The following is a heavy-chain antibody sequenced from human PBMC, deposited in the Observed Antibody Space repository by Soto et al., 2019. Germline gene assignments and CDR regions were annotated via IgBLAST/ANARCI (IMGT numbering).Heavy chain of an antibody. CDR1: GFTFSSYG. D-gene: IGHD6-19*01. CDR2: ISGSGGST. J-gene: IGHJ4*02. V-gene: IGHV3-23*01. CDR3: AKDPRRAYSSGWYYFDY. Sequence: PGGSLRLSCAASGFTFSSYGMSWVRQAPGKGLEWVSAISGSGGSTYYTDSVKGRFTISRDNSKNTLYLQMNSLRAEDTAVYYCAKDPRRAYSSGWYYFDYWGQGTLVTVSS.